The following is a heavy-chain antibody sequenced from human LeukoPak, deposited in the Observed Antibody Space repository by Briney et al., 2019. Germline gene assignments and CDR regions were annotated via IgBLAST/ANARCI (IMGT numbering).Heavy chain of an antibody. D-gene: IGHD3-22*01. CDR3: ARDRYYYDSSGYYSASWDY. Sequence: GGSLRLSCAASGFTFSDYYMSWIRQATGKGLEWVSYISSSGSTIYYADSAKGRFTISRDNAKNSLYLQMNSLRAEDTAVYYCARDRYYYDSSGYYSASWDYWGQGTLVTVSS. CDR2: ISSSGSTI. CDR1: GFTFSDYY. J-gene: IGHJ4*02. V-gene: IGHV3-11*01.